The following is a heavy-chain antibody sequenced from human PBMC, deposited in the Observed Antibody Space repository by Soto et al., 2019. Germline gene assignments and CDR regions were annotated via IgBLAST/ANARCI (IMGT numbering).Heavy chain of an antibody. CDR2: IYYGGN. J-gene: IGHJ4*02. V-gene: IGHV4-59*01. Sequence: PSETLSLTCNVSGSSISNFHLSWIRQPPGKGLEWIGYIYYGGNYYNPSLTSRVSMSFDKSKNQCSLHLKSVSAADTALYFCALGGYNYGRPFDLWGQGTRVTVSS. D-gene: IGHD5-18*01. CDR3: ALGGYNYGRPFDL. CDR1: GSSISNFH.